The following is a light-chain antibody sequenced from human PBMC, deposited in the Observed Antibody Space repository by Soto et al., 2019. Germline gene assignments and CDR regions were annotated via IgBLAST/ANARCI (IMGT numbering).Light chain of an antibody. CDR3: QQYNRYPRT. CDR2: AAS. J-gene: IGKJ1*01. CDR1: QGISTW. V-gene: IGKV1D-16*01. Sequence: DIQMTQFPSSLSASVGDRVNITCRASQGISTWLAWYQQKPERAPKSLIYAASRLQSGVPPRFSGSGSDTDFTLTISSLQPEDFATYYCQQYNRYPRTFGQGTKVEIK.